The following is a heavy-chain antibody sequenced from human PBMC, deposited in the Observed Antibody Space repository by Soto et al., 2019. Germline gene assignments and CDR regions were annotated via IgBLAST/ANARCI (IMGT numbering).Heavy chain of an antibody. D-gene: IGHD1-26*01. J-gene: IGHJ6*02. V-gene: IGHV4-34*01. CDR1: GGSFSGYY. CDR2: INHSGST. Sequence: SETLSLTCAVYGGSFSGYYWSWIRQPPGKGLEWIGEINHSGSTNYNPSLKSRVTIAVDPSKYQCSLKLSSVTAADSAVYYCARYAFDSGSYYRQSYYYYGMDVWRQVTTVTVSS. CDR3: ARYAFDSGSYYRQSYYYYGMDV.